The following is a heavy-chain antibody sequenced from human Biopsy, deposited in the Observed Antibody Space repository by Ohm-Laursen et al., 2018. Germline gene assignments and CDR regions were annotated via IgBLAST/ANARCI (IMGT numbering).Heavy chain of an antibody. Sequence: SLRLSCTASGFTFADFAVSWVRQAPGKGLEWVGLIKTKGFRERTLYAASVEGRFTISRDDSKGVAYLEMSGLKTEDTALYYCTRWYDRSGYYRDLWGQGTLVTVSS. CDR1: GFTFADFA. CDR3: TRWYDRSGYYRDL. J-gene: IGHJ5*02. V-gene: IGHV3-49*04. D-gene: IGHD3-22*01. CDR2: IKTKGFRERT.